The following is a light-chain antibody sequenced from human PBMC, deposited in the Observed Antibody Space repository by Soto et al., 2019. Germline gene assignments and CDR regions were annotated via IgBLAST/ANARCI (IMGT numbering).Light chain of an antibody. CDR2: AAS. CDR1: QSITRY. Sequence: DIHMTQSPSALAASVGDRVTITCRASQSITRYLKWYQQKPGNAPEYLIYAASSFQSGVPSRFSGSGSGTEVNRTISHRQPQDFSTYFCQQTYSPLCPFGPGNKVEIK. CDR3: QQTYSPLCP. V-gene: IGKV1-39*01. J-gene: IGKJ3*01.